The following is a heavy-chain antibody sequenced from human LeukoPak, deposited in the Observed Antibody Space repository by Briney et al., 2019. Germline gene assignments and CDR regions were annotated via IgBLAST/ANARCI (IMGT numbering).Heavy chain of an antibody. CDR2: IQQDGSER. CDR1: GFTFSDYY. D-gene: IGHD1-26*01. CDR3: ARDKVVGATYFDY. J-gene: IGHJ4*02. V-gene: IGHV3-7*01. Sequence: GGSLRLSCAASGFTFSDYYMSWVRQAPGKGLECVANIQQDGSERYYVDSVKGRFTISRDNAKNSLYLQMNSLRAEDTAVYYCARDKVVGATYFDYWGQGTLVTVSS.